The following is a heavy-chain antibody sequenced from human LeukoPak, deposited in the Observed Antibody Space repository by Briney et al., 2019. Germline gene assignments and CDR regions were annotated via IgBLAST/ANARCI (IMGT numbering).Heavy chain of an antibody. CDR2: MSAYNGNT. V-gene: IGHV1-18*01. CDR1: GYTFTSYG. J-gene: IGHJ4*02. D-gene: IGHD6-19*01. Sequence: GASVKVSCKASGYTFTSYGISWVRQAPGQGLEWMGWMSAYNGNTNYAQKLQGRVTMTTDTSTSTAYMELRSLRSDDTAVYYCARDVRYSSGWYTDYWGQGTLVTVSS. CDR3: ARDVRYSSGWYTDY.